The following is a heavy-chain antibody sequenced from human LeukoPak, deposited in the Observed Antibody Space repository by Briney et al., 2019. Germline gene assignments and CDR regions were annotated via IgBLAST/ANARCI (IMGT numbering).Heavy chain of an antibody. D-gene: IGHD3-16*01. J-gene: IGHJ3*02. Sequence: GESLKISCKGSGYSFTSYWISWVRQMPGKGLEWMGRIDSSDSYANYSPSFEGHVTTSADKSISTVYLQWSSLKASDTAMYYCARWGTATYGYDIWGQGTMITVSS. CDR3: ARWGTATYGYDI. V-gene: IGHV5-10-1*01. CDR1: GYSFTSYW. CDR2: IDSSDSYA.